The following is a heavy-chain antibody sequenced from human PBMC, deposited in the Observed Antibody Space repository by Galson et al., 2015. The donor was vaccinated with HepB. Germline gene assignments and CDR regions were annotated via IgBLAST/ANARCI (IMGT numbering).Heavy chain of an antibody. V-gene: IGHV3-73*01. CDR3: TRHSLQLYGDYYYYYMDV. CDR1: GFTFSGSA. CDR2: IRSKANSYAT. D-gene: IGHD4-17*01. J-gene: IGHJ6*03. Sequence: SLRLSCAASGFTFSGSAMHWVRQASGKGLEWVGRIRSKANSYATAYAASVKGRFTISRDDSKNTAYLQMNSLKTEDTAVYYCTRHSLQLYGDYYYYYMDVWGKGTTVTVSS.